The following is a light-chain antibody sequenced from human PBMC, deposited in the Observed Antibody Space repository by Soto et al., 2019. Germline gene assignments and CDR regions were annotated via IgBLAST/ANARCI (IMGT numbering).Light chain of an antibody. Sequence: QSALTQPPSVSGSPGQSVTISCTGTSSDVGGYNYVSWYQQHPGKAPKLMIYDVSKRPSGVPDRFSGSKSGNTASLTISGLQAEDEADYYCCSYAGSYTQVFGTGTKLTVL. CDR2: DVS. CDR1: SSDVGGYNY. J-gene: IGLJ1*01. V-gene: IGLV2-11*01. CDR3: CSYAGSYTQV.